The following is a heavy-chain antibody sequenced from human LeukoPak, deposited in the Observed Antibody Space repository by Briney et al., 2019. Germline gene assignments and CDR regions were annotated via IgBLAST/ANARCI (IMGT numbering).Heavy chain of an antibody. J-gene: IGHJ2*01. CDR1: VFTLTNHG. D-gene: IGHD2-2*01. V-gene: IGHV3-33*03. Sequence: GTSPRLSRAASVFTLTNHGFHWGREAPHKGGERGALIGVDGSTKYYADSMKGRITISRDNSRNTLDLQMSSLRVEDTAVYYCVVVLVPAAVWQFDLWGRGTLVTVSS. CDR2: IGVDGSTK. CDR3: VVVLVPAAVWQFDL.